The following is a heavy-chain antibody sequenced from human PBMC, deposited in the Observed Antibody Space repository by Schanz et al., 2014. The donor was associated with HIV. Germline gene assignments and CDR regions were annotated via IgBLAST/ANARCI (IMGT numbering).Heavy chain of an antibody. J-gene: IGHJ6*02. D-gene: IGHD3-22*01. V-gene: IGHV3-33*08. CDR3: ASPLLYDSLDV. CDR1: GFTFGNYA. Sequence: QVQLVESGGGVVQPGRSLRLSCAASGFTFGNYAMHWVRQAPGKGLEWVAVIWYDGSNKYYADSVKGRFTISRDNSKNTLYLQMNSLRAEDTAVYYCASPLLYDSLDVWGQGTTVTVSS. CDR2: IWYDGSNK.